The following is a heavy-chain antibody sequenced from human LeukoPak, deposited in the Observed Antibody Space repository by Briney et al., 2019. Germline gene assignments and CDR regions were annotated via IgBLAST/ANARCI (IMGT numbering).Heavy chain of an antibody. Sequence: GGSLRLSCAASGFTFSSYGMHWVRQAPGKGLEWVAFIRYDGSNKYYADSVKGRFTISRDNSKNTLYLQMSSLRAEDTAVYYCAKDPFYDSSGYLSYWGQGTLVTVSS. CDR2: IRYDGSNK. D-gene: IGHD3-22*01. J-gene: IGHJ4*02. V-gene: IGHV3-30*02. CDR1: GFTFSSYG. CDR3: AKDPFYDSSGYLSY.